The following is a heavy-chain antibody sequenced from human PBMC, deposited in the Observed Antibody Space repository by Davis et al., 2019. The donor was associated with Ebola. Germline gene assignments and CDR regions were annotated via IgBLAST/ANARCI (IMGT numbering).Heavy chain of an antibody. J-gene: IGHJ3*02. V-gene: IGHV1-46*01. CDR2: INPITGGT. D-gene: IGHD3-22*01. CDR1: GYRFTSYY. CDR3: AREGGRYYDSSGYVFDI. Sequence: ASVTVSCKASGYRFTSYYMHWVRQAPGQGLEWMGIINPITGGTSYAQNFQVRVNMTRDTSTSTVYMDLSSLRSEDTAVYYCAREGGRYYDSSGYVFDIWGQGTMVKVSS.